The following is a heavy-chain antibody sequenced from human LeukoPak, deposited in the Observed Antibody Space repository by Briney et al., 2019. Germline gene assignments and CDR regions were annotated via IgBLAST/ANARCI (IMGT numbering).Heavy chain of an antibody. CDR1: GGSISSYY. CDR2: IYHSGST. J-gene: IGHJ5*02. CDR3: ARRTRAYYYDSSGYFDP. D-gene: IGHD3-22*01. Sequence: SETLSLTCTVSGGSISSYYWSWIRQPPGKGLEWIGYIYHSGSTNYNPSLKSRVTISVDTSKNQFSLKLSSVTAADTAVYYCARRTRAYYYDSSGYFDPWGQGTLVTVSS. V-gene: IGHV4-59*01.